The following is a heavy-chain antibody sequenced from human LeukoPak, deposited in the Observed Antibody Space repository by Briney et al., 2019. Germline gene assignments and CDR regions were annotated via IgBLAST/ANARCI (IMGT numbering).Heavy chain of an antibody. J-gene: IGHJ6*03. CDR2: IYYSGST. Sequence: SETLSLTCTVSGGSISSSSYYWGWIRQPPGKGLEWIGSIYYSGSTYYNPSLKSRVTISVDTSKNQFSLKLSSVTAADTAVYYCARHGIERWELRVYYYYMDVWGKGTTVTISS. V-gene: IGHV4-39*01. CDR1: GGSISSSSYY. CDR3: ARHGIERWELRVYYYYMDV. D-gene: IGHD1-26*01.